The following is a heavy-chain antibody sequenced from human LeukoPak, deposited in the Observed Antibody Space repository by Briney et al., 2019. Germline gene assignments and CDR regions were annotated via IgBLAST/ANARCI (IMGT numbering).Heavy chain of an antibody. V-gene: IGHV3-15*01. Sequence: GGSLRLSWAASGFTFSNAWMSWVRQAAGKGVEWVGRMKSKTDGGTTDYAAPVKGSFTISRDDSKNTLYLQMNSLKTEDTAVYYCITIRVNSDAFDIWGQGTMVTVSS. CDR2: MKSKTDGGTT. J-gene: IGHJ3*02. CDR3: ITIRVNSDAFDI. CDR1: GFTFSNAW.